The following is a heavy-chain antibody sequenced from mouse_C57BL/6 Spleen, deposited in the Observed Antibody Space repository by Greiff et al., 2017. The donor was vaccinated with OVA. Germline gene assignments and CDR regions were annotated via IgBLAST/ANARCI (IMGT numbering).Heavy chain of an antibody. CDR2: INPSSGYT. V-gene: IGHV1-7*01. CDR3: ARSDETYYYAMDY. J-gene: IGHJ4*01. Sequence: VQLVESGAELAKPGASVKLSCKASGYTFTSYWMHWVKQRPGQGLEWIGYINPSSGYTKYNQKFKDKATLTADKSSSTAYMQLSSLTYEDSAVYYCARSDETYYYAMDYWGQGTSVTVSS. CDR1: GYTFTSYW.